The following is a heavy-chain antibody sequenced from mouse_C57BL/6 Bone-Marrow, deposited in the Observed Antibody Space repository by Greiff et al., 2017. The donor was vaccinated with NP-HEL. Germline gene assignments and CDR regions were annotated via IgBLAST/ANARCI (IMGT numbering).Heavy chain of an antibody. CDR1: GFNIKDDY. V-gene: IGHV14-4*01. J-gene: IGHJ4*01. Sequence: VQLQQSGAELVRPGASVKLSCTASGFNIKDDYMHWVKQRPEQGLEWIGWIDPENGDTESAAKFQGKATITADTSSNTAYLQLSSLTSEDTAVYYCTTGPMDYWGQGTSVTVSS. CDR2: IDPENGDT. CDR3: TTGPMDY.